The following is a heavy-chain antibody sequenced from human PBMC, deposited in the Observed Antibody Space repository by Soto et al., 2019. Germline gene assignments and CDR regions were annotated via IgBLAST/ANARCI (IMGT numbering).Heavy chain of an antibody. Sequence: PSETLSLTCTVSGGSISSYYWSWIRQPPGKGLEWIGYIYYSGSTNYNPSLKRRVTISVDTSKNQFSLKLSSVTAADTAVYYCASTVTTPIVNEYYFDYWGQGTLVTVSS. CDR2: IYYSGST. V-gene: IGHV4-59*01. D-gene: IGHD4-4*01. J-gene: IGHJ4*02. CDR3: ASTVTTPIVNEYYFDY. CDR1: GGSISSYY.